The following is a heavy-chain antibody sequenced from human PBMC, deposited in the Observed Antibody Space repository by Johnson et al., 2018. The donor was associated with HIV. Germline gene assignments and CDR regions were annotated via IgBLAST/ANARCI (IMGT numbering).Heavy chain of an antibody. D-gene: IGHD5-12*01. CDR1: GFTFSRYW. CDR2: INQDGSEK. V-gene: IGHV3-7*02. CDR3: RATIPRDAFDI. Sequence: VQLVESGGGLVQPGGSLRLSCAASGFTFSRYWMNWVRQAPGKGLEWVANINQDGSEKYYVDSVKGRFTISRDNAKNSLYLQMNSLRVEDTAVYYTRATIPRDAFDIWGQGTMVTVSS. J-gene: IGHJ3*02.